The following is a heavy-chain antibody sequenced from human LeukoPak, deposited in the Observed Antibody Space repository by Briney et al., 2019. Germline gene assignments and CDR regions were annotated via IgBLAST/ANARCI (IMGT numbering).Heavy chain of an antibody. D-gene: IGHD1-26*01. J-gene: IGHJ6*02. CDR2: INPSGGST. CDR1: GYTFTIYY. V-gene: IGHV1-46*01. CDR3: ARDGGATTDYYYGMDV. Sequence: GASVKVSCKASGYTFTIYYMHWVRQAPGQGLEWMGIINPSGGSTSYAQKFQGRVTMTRDTSTSTVYMELSSLRSEDTAVYYCARDGGATTDYYYGMDVWGQGTTVTVSS.